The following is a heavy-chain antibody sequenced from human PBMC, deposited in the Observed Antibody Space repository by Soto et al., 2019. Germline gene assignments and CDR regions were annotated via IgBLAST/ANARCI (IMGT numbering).Heavy chain of an antibody. CDR2: ISSGSSVI. J-gene: IGHJ3*02. CDR3: ARGGRGYTKDDTFDI. D-gene: IGHD2-2*02. CDR1: DSTFRSYS. Sequence: EVQLVESGGGVVKPGESLRLSCVASDSTFRSYSMNWVRQAPGRGQEWVSIISSGSSVIFYADSMKGRFTISRDNAKNSLYLQMNSLRAEDTAVYYCARGGRGYTKDDTFDIWGQGTMVTVSS. V-gene: IGHV3-21*01.